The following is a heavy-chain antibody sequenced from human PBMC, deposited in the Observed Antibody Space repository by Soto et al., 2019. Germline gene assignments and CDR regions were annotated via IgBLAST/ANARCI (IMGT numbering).Heavy chain of an antibody. Sequence: QVQLVESGGGVVQPGRSLRLSCAASGFTFSRIGMHWVRQAPGKGLEWVAGVSNDGTNKDYVDSVKGRFTISRDDSKNTLFLQMDSLRAEDTAVYYCAKEEDYSAFWSAYWDSWGHGTLVTVSS. CDR2: VSNDGTNK. D-gene: IGHD3-3*01. V-gene: IGHV3-30*18. J-gene: IGHJ5*01. CDR3: AKEEDYSAFWSAYWDS. CDR1: GFTFSRIG.